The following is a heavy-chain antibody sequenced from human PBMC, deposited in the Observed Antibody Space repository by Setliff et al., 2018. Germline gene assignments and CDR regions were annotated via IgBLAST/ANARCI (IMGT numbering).Heavy chain of an antibody. CDR2: IKRDGSEK. CDR3: ARDSGVARIRKTAFDY. D-gene: IGHD5-12*01. CDR1: GFTFNNYW. V-gene: IGHV3-7*03. J-gene: IGHJ4*02. Sequence: GGSLRLSCAASGFTFNNYWMGWVRQAPGKGLEWVANIKRDGSEKYYVDSVKGRFTISRDNARNSLHLQMNNLRAEETAVYYCARDSGVARIRKTAFDYWGQGTLVTVSS.